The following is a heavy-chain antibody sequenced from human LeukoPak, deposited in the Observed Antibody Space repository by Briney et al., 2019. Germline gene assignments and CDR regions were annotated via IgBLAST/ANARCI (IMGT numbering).Heavy chain of an antibody. CDR1: GYTFTSYY. V-gene: IGHV1-46*04. Sequence: ASVKVSCKASGYTFTSYYMQWVRQAPGQGLEWMGRSNHIGGSTNYTQKLQGRVTMTRDMSTSTVYMEQSSLRSEDTAVYYCARGPSITMVRGGQWYYYMDVWGKGTTVTISS. CDR2: SNHIGGST. J-gene: IGHJ6*03. D-gene: IGHD3-10*01. CDR3: ARGPSITMVRGGQWYYYMDV.